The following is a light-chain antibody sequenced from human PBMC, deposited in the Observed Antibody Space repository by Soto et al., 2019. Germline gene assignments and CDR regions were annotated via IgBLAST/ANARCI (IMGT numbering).Light chain of an antibody. V-gene: IGLV2-14*03. Sequence: QSVRTQPASVSGSPGQSITISCSGTSSDVGGYNYDSWYQQHPGKAPKLVIYDVSDRPSGISNRFSGSKSGNTASLTISGLQAEDEADSSCSSYTASTTYVFGTGTKVTDL. CDR3: SSYTASTTYV. CDR2: DVS. J-gene: IGLJ1*01. CDR1: SSDVGGYNY.